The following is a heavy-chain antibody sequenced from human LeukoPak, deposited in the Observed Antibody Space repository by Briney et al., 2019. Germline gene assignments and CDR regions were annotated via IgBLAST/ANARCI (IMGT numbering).Heavy chain of an antibody. J-gene: IGHJ4*02. CDR3: ARDSGIYSSGWFNY. Sequence: ASVKVSCKASGYTFTSYGISWVRQAPGQGLEWMGWINPNSGGTNYAQKFQGRVTMTRDTSISTAYMELSRLRSDDTAVYYCARDSGIYSSGWFNYWGQGTLVTVSS. D-gene: IGHD6-19*01. V-gene: IGHV1-2*02. CDR1: GYTFTSYG. CDR2: INPNSGGT.